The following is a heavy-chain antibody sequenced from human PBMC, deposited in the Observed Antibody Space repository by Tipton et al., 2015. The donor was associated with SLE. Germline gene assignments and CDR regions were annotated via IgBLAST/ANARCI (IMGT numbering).Heavy chain of an antibody. CDR2: IYYSGST. CDR1: GGSISSYY. Sequence: TLSLTCTVSGGSISSYYWSWIRQPPGKGLEWIGYIYYSGSTNYNPSLKSRVTISVDTPKNQFSLKLSSVTAADTAVYYCARLGITMVQGGRHWYFDLWGRGTLVTVSS. V-gene: IGHV4-59*01. J-gene: IGHJ2*01. CDR3: ARLGITMVQGGRHWYFDL. D-gene: IGHD3-10*01.